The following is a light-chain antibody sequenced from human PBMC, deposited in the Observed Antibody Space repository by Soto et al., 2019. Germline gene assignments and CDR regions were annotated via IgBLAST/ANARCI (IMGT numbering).Light chain of an antibody. CDR2: GAS. V-gene: IGKV3-15*01. J-gene: IGKJ1*01. Sequence: EIVMTQSPATLSVSPGERATLSCRASQSVGSNLAWYQHKPGQAPRLLVYGASTRATGIPARFSGSGSGTEFTLTISSLQSEDFAVYYCQQYNNWPWTFGQGTKVDIK. CDR1: QSVGSN. CDR3: QQYNNWPWT.